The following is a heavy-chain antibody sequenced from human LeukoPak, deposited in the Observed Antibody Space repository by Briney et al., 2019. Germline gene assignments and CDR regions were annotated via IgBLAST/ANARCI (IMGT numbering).Heavy chain of an antibody. CDR2: ISDRWT. Sequence: GGSLRLSCAASGFTFSNAGMSWVRQAPGKGLEWVSTISDRWTNYADSVKGRFTISRDDSQNTLFLQMSRLRAEDTAVYDCANLGIATGSWFFDRWGRGTLVTVSS. V-gene: IGHV3-23*01. CDR1: GFTFSNAG. CDR3: ANLGIATGSWFFDR. D-gene: IGHD1-14*01. J-gene: IGHJ2*01.